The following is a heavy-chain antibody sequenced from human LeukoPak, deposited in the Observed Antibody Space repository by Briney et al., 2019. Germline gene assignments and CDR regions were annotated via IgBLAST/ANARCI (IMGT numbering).Heavy chain of an antibody. CDR2: INPNSGGT. Sequence: GASVKVSCKASGYTFTGYYMHWVRQAPGQGLEWMGWINPNSGGTNYAQKFQGRVTITADESTSTAYMELSSLRSEGTAVYYCARQYCSGGSCYVADYWGQGTLVTVSS. V-gene: IGHV1-2*02. D-gene: IGHD2-15*01. J-gene: IGHJ4*02. CDR1: GYTFTGYY. CDR3: ARQYCSGGSCYVADY.